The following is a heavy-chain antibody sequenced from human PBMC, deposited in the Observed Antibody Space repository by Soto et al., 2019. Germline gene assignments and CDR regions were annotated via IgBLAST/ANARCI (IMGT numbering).Heavy chain of an antibody. J-gene: IGHJ5*02. CDR1: GYTFTSYG. D-gene: IGHD6-13*01. CDR2: ISAYNGNT. V-gene: IGHV1-18*04. Sequence: ASVKVSCKASGYTFTSYGISWVRQAPGQGLEWMGWISAYNGNTNYAQKLQGRVTMTTDTSTSTAYMELRSLRSDDTAVYYCARAYNSSLYGWFDPWGQGTLVTVSS. CDR3: ARAYNSSLYGWFDP.